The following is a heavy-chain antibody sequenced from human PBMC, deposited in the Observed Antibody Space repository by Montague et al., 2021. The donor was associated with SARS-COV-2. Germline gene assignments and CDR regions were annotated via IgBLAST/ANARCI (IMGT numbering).Heavy chain of an antibody. CDR3: ARDRDSSGWFDY. J-gene: IGHJ4*02. CDR2: ISSSSSYI. Sequence: SLRLSCAASGFTFSSYSMNWVRQAPGKGLEWVSSISSSSSYIYYADSVKGRFTISRDNAKNSLYLQMNSLRAEDTAVYYCARDRDSSGWFDYWGQGTLVTVFS. CDR1: GFTFSSYS. V-gene: IGHV3-21*01. D-gene: IGHD6-19*01.